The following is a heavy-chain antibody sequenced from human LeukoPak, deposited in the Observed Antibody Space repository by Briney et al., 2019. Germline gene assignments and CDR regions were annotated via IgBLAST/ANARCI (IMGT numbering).Heavy chain of an antibody. J-gene: IGHJ5*02. D-gene: IGHD5-12*01. CDR1: GYTFTGYY. CDR3: ARTQAPRGYSGYDWFSVAPEFDP. V-gene: IGHV1-2*02. Sequence: GASVKVSCKASGYTFTGYYLHWVRQAPGQGLEWMGCVNPNSGDTNYAQKFQGSVTMTRDTSISTAYMELSSLRSDDTAIYYCARTQAPRGYSGYDWFSVAPEFDPWGQGTLVTVSS. CDR2: VNPNSGDT.